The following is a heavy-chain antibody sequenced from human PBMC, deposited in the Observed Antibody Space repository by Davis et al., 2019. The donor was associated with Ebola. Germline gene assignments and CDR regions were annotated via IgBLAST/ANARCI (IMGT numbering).Heavy chain of an antibody. V-gene: IGHV4-4*02. CDR2: INHTGST. CDR3: ASFTFGRGGY. J-gene: IGHJ4*02. Sequence: SETLSLTCAVSGGSITSSNWWSSIRLPPGKGLEWIGEINHTGSTSYNPSLTSRVTLSVDTSKNQFSLKLTSVTAADTAVYYCASFTFGRGGYWGQGNLVNVSS. CDR1: GGSITSSNW. D-gene: IGHD3-16*01.